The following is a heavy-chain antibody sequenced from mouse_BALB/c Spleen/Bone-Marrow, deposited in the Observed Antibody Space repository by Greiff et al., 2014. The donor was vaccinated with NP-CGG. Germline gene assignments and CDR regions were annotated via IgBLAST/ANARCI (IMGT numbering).Heavy chain of an antibody. CDR3: ARRQLGLQYYFDY. D-gene: IGHD3-2*01. J-gene: IGHJ2*01. CDR1: GDSITSGY. Sequence: EVQLQQSGPSLVKPSQTLSLTCSVTGDSITSGYWNWIRKSPGNKLEYMGYISYSGSTYYNPSLKSRISITRDTSKNQYYLQLNSVTTEDTATYYCARRQLGLQYYFDYWGQGTTLTVSS. V-gene: IGHV3-8*02. CDR2: ISYSGST.